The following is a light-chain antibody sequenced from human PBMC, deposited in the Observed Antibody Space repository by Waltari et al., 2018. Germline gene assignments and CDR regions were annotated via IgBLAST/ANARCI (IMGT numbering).Light chain of an antibody. CDR3: CSYAGLGIYV. Sequence: QSGLTQPASVSGSPGQSITFSCTGPSRHVGNYYLVSWYQQYPGKAPKFMVYEVTKRTSGVSDRFSGSKSGNTASLTIYGLQSEDEADYYCCSYAGLGIYVFGTGTKVTVL. J-gene: IGLJ1*01. CDR2: EVT. V-gene: IGLV2-23*02. CDR1: SRHVGNYYL.